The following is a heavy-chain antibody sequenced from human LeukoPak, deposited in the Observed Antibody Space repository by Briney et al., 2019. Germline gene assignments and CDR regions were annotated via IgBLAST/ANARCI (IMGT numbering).Heavy chain of an antibody. J-gene: IGHJ5*02. CDR3: ARDHLPEYYWFDP. Sequence: SETLSLTRTVSGGSISSGDYYWSWIRQPPGKGLEWIGYIYYSGSTYYNPSLKSRVTISVDTSKNQFSLKLSSVTAADTAVYYCARDHLPEYYWFDPWGQGTLVTVSS. V-gene: IGHV4-30-4*01. D-gene: IGHD2/OR15-2a*01. CDR2: IYYSGST. CDR1: GGSISSGDYY.